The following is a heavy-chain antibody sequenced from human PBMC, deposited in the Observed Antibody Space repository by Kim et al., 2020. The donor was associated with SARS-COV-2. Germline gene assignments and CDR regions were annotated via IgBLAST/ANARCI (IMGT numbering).Heavy chain of an antibody. V-gene: IGHV1-69*01. D-gene: IGHD1-26*01. CDR3: ARGLVGARGLDY. J-gene: IGHJ4*02. Sequence: NYAQKFQGRVTITADESTSTAYMELSSLRSEDTAVYYCARGLVGARGLDYWGQGTLVTVSS.